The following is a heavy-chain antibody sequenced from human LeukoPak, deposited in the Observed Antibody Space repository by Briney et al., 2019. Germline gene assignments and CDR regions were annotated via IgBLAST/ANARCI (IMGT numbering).Heavy chain of an antibody. CDR3: TTDAPATIVVVVAAKKSYRVRAFDI. V-gene: IGHV3-49*04. Sequence: GGSLRLSCAASGFTFGDYAMSWVCQAPGKGLEWVGFIRSKAYGGTTEYAASVKGRFTISRDDSKSIAYLQMNSLKTEDTAVYYCTTDAPATIVVVVAAKKSYRVRAFDIWGQGTMVTVSS. CDR1: GFTFGDYA. CDR2: IRSKAYGGTT. J-gene: IGHJ3*02. D-gene: IGHD2-15*01.